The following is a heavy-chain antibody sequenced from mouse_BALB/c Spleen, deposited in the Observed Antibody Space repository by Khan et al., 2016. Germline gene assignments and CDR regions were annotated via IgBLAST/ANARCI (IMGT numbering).Heavy chain of an antibody. CDR2: ISYSGST. CDR1: GYSITSDYA. Sequence: EVKLEVSGPGLVKPSQSLSLTCTVTGYSITSDYAWNWIRQFPGNKLEWMGYISYSGSTSYNPSLKSRISITRDTSKNQFFLQLNSVTTEDTATYYGARSMITTGFAYWGQGTLVTVSA. J-gene: IGHJ3*01. D-gene: IGHD2-4*01. CDR3: ARSMITTGFAY. V-gene: IGHV3-2*02.